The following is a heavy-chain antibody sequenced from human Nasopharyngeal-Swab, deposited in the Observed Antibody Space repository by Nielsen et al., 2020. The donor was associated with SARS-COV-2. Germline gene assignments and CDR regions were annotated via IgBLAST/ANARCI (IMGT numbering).Heavy chain of an antibody. CDR3: ATPMTTVTSFDY. CDR1: GYTFTSYA. CDR2: INAGNGNT. V-gene: IGHV1-3*01. D-gene: IGHD4-17*01. J-gene: IGHJ4*02. Sequence: ASVKVPCKASGYTFTSYAMHWVRQAPGQRLEWMGWINAGNGNTKYSQKFQGRVTITRDTSASTAYMELSSLRSEDTAVYYCATPMTTVTSFDYWGQGTLVTVSS.